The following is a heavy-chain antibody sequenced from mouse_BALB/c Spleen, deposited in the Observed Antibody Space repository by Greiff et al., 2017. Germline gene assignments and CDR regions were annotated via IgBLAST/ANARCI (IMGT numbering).Heavy chain of an antibody. J-gene: IGHJ3*01. Sequence: EVKLMESGGGLVQPGGSLKLSCAASGFTFSSYGMSWVRQTPDKRLELVATINSNGGSTYYPDSVKGRFTISRDNAKNTLYLQMSSLKSEDTAMYYCARDKKYGNYAWFAYWGQGTLVTVSA. CDR1: GFTFSSYG. D-gene: IGHD2-10*02. V-gene: IGHV5-6-3*01. CDR2: INSNGGST. CDR3: ARDKKYGNYAWFAY.